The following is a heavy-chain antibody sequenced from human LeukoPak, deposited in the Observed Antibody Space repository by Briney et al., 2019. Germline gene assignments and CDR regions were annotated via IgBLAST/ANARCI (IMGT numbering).Heavy chain of an antibody. Sequence: ASVEVSCKASGGTFSSYAISWVRQAPGQGLEWMGIINPTGGSTTYAQKFQGRVTMTRDTSTSTVYMELSSLRSDDTAVYYCARIAARRFDYWGQGTLVTVSS. D-gene: IGHD6-6*01. CDR1: GGTFSSYA. CDR2: INPTGGST. V-gene: IGHV1-46*01. J-gene: IGHJ4*02. CDR3: ARIAARRFDY.